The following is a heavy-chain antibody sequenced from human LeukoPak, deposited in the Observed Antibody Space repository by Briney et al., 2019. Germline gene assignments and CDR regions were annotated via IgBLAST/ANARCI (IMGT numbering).Heavy chain of an antibody. D-gene: IGHD1-26*01. CDR3: XXXQTXXEPXRRRDYYYMDV. V-gene: IGHV3-7*01. CDR2: IKQDGSEK. J-gene: IGHJ6*03. CDR1: GFTFSSYW. Sequence: PGXSLRXXCAASGFTFSSYWMSWVRQAPGKGLEWVANIKQDGSEKNYVDSVKGRFTISRDSAKNSLYLQMNSLRAEDTAVYYCXXXQTXXEPXRRRDYYYMDVWGKGTTVTVSS.